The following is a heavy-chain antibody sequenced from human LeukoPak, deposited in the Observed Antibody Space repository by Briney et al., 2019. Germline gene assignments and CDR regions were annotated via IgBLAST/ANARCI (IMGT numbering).Heavy chain of an antibody. Sequence: KNGESLKISCKGSGYSLTSYWIGWVRHMPGKGLEWMGIIYPSDSDTRYSPSFRGQVTISADKSISTAYLQWSSLKASDTAMYYCARRGSGWYVDYWGQGTLVTVSS. CDR1: GYSLTSYW. V-gene: IGHV5-51*01. CDR2: IYPSDSDT. CDR3: ARRGSGWYVDY. D-gene: IGHD6-19*01. J-gene: IGHJ4*02.